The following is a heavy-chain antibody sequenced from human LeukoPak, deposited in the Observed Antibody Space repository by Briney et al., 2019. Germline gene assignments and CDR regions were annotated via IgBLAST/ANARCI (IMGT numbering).Heavy chain of an antibody. CDR3: ARINTAIFSLSDY. V-gene: IGHV3-7*05. J-gene: IGHJ4*02. D-gene: IGHD2-21*02. CDR2: IREDGGEK. CDR1: GFTFSNSW. Sequence: GGSLRLSCAASGFTFSNSWMTWVRQAPGKGLEWVANIREDGGEKYYVDSVKGRFTISRDNAKNSPYLQMNSLRAEDTAVYYCARINTAIFSLSDYWGQGTLVTVSS.